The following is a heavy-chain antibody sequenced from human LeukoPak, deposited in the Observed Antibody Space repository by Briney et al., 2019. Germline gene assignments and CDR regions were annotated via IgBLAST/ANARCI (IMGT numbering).Heavy chain of an antibody. J-gene: IGHJ4*02. D-gene: IGHD6-13*01. CDR1: GFTVSSFY. Sequence: GGSLRLSCAASGFTVSSFYMSWVRQAPGKGLEWVGFIRSKAYGGTTEYAASVKGRFTISRDDSKSIAYLQMNSLKTEDTAVYYCTRQSDSSSWKEDYWGQGTLVTVSS. CDR3: TRQSDSSSWKEDY. V-gene: IGHV3-49*04. CDR2: IRSKAYGGTT.